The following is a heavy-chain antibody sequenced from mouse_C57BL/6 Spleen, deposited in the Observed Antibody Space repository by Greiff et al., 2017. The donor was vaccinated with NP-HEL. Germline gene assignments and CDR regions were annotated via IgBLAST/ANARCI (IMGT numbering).Heavy chain of an antibody. D-gene: IGHD6-1*01. J-gene: IGHJ3*01. CDR3: AREWPLFAY. Sequence: EVHLVESGAGLVKPGGSLKLSCAASGYTFSDYGMHWVSQAPEKGLEWVAYISSGSSTIYYADTVKGRSTLSRDKAKNTLFLQMTSLRSEDTAMYYSAREWPLFAYWGQGTLVTVSA. CDR2: ISSGSSTI. CDR1: GYTFSDYG. V-gene: IGHV5-17*01.